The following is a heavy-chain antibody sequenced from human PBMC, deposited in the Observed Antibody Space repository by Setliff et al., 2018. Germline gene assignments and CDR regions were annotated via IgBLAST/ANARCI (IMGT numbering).Heavy chain of an antibody. Sequence: GASVKVSCKASGYTFTSYGISWVRQAPGQGLEWMGWISAYNGNTNYAQKLQGRVTMTTDTSTSTVYMELSSLRSEDTAVYYCSRGQDNSKVGHDWGQGTLVTVSS. V-gene: IGHV1-18*01. CDR1: GYTFTSYG. CDR3: SRGQDNSKVGHD. D-gene: IGHD1-20*01. J-gene: IGHJ4*02. CDR2: ISAYNGNT.